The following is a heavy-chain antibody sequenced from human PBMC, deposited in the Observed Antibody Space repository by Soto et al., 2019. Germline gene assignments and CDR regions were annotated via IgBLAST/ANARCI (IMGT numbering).Heavy chain of an antibody. CDR1: GSSISNTGYY. D-gene: IGHD4-17*01. CDR3: ARVGLGDYAYYGMDV. V-gene: IGHV4-31*03. CDR2: IDNSGST. Sequence: QVQLQESGPGLVKPSQTLSLTCTVSGSSISNTGYYWSWIRQIPVEGLEGIGYIDNSGSTYYIPSLNGRVTRPVDPAKSQFSRNLVSVAAADTAMDYCARVGLGDYAYYGMDVWGQGTTVTGSS. J-gene: IGHJ6*02.